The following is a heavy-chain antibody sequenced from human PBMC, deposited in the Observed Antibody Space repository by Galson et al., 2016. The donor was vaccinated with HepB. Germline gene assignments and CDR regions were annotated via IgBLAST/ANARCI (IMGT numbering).Heavy chain of an antibody. CDR3: VRVRSVGLQDAFHI. J-gene: IGHJ3*02. D-gene: IGHD5-24*01. Sequence: SLRLSCAASGFTFDNFGMSWVRQAPGKGLEWVSGINWSGEITRYADSVKDRFTISRDNTRNSLFLQMNSLRAEDTALYHCVRVRSVGLQDAFHIWGQGTMVTVSS. CDR1: GFTFDNFG. CDR2: INWSGEIT. V-gene: IGHV3-20*01.